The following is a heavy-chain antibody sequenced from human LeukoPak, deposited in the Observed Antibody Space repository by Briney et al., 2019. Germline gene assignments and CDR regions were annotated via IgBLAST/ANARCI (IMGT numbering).Heavy chain of an antibody. V-gene: IGHV3-74*01. Sequence: GGSLRLSCAASGFTFSYHWMHWVRQAPGKGLVWVSRIQNDGSATTYADSVKGRFTISRDNTKNTLYLQMNSLRAEDTAVYYCASGAEYFYDSSGLLDYWGQGIMVTVSS. CDR1: GFTFSYHW. J-gene: IGHJ4*02. CDR2: IQNDGSAT. D-gene: IGHD3-22*01. CDR3: ASGAEYFYDSSGLLDY.